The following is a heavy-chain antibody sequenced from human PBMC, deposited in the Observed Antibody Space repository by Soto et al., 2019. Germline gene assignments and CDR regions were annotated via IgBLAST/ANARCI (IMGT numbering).Heavy chain of an antibody. D-gene: IGHD3-3*01. CDR2: ISAYNGDT. Sequence: QVQLVQSGAEVKKPGASMKVSCKASGYTFNNYGITWVRQAPGQGLEWMGWISAYNGDTNYAQKFQGRITITTDTSTSTAYMELRSLTSDDTAVYYCARGGAFAVADTDYCGQGTLVTVSS. CDR3: ARGGAFAVADTDY. J-gene: IGHJ4*02. CDR1: GYTFNNYG. V-gene: IGHV1-18*01.